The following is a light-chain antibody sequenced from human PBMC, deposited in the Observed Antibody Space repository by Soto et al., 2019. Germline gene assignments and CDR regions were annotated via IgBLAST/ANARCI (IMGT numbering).Light chain of an antibody. J-gene: IGKJ4*01. CDR2: GAS. Sequence: DIQLTQSPSFLSASVGDRVTISCRASQGISDYLAWYQQKPGKAPKLLIYGASTLQSGVPSRFSGSASGTEFTLTSSSLQHEDFATYFCQQLNAHPLTFGGGTKLEIK. CDR1: QGISDY. CDR3: QQLNAHPLT. V-gene: IGKV1-9*01.